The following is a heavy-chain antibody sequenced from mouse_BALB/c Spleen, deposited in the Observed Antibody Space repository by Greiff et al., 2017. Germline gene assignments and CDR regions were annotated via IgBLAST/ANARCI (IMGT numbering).Heavy chain of an antibody. Sequence: QVHVKQSGPELVKPGASVKISCKASGYAFSSSWMNWVKQRPGQGLEWIGRIYPGDGDTNYNGKFKGKATLTADKSSSTAYLQLSSLTSVDSAVYFCARGPTGFAYWGQGTLVTVSA. J-gene: IGHJ3*01. CDR3: ARGPTGFAY. CDR1: GYAFSSSW. CDR2: IYPGDGDT. D-gene: IGHD3-2*01. V-gene: IGHV1-82*01.